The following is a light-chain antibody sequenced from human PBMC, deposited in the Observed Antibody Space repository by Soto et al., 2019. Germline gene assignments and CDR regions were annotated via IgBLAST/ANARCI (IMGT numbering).Light chain of an antibody. CDR1: QSIGSW. J-gene: IGKJ5*01. CDR2: DAS. Sequence: DIQMTQSPSTLSASVGDRVTITCRASQSIGSWLAWYQQSPGKAPKLLIYDASSLESGVPSRFSGSRSGTEFTLTISSLHPDDFATYYCQQYDSYSSITFGQGTRLEIK. V-gene: IGKV1-5*01. CDR3: QQYDSYSSIT.